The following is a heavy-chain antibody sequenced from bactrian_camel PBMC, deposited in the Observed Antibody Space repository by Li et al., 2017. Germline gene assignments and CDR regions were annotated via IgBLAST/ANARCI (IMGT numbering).Heavy chain of an antibody. Sequence: HVQLVESGGGSVQAGESLRLSCAVSDYSFSRYWAWFRQAPGKQREGVAVLERYVRTRVEDSVRGRFTISKDSAKNTLYLQMNSLKPEDTAVYYCGTNVYCRGSACCNRDFSHWGQGTQVTVS. CDR2: LERYVRT. D-gene: IGHD2*01. CDR3: GTNVYCRGSACCNRDFSH. V-gene: IGHV3S6*01. CDR1: DYSFSRYW. J-gene: IGHJ4*01.